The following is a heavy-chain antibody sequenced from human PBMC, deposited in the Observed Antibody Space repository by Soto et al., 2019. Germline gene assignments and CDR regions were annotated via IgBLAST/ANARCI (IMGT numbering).Heavy chain of an antibody. CDR2: VRGNGDPP. J-gene: IGHJ4*02. V-gene: IGHV3-64D*06. CDR3: VKSRGGNNFDFFD. CDR1: GFTFSSYA. D-gene: IGHD5-12*01. Sequence: GGSLRLSCAASGFTFSSYAMHWVRQAPGKGLEYVSGVRGNGDPPFYADSVKGRFTISRDNSKNTLYLQMSSLSADDTAVYYCVKSRGGNNFDFFDWGQGALVTVSS.